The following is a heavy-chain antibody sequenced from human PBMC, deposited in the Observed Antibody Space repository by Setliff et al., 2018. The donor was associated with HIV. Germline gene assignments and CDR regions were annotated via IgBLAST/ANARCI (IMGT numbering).Heavy chain of an antibody. CDR1: GGSFSDYY. J-gene: IGHJ4*02. D-gene: IGHD5-18*01. Sequence: SETLSLTCAVYGGSFSDYYWNWIRQPPGKGLEWIGEINHTGSTNYNPSLKSRVTMSVDTSRNQFSLKMNSITAADTAVYYCARGPLRGYRPGGQFDHWGRGTLVTV. V-gene: IGHV4-34*01. CDR2: INHTGST. CDR3: ARGPLRGYRPGGQFDH.